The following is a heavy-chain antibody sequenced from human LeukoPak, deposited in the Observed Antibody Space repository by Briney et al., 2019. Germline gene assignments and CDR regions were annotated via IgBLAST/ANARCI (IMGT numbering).Heavy chain of an antibody. CDR1: GFTFSSYS. J-gene: IGHJ4*02. D-gene: IGHD2-2*01. Sequence: GGSLGLSCAASGFTFSSYSMNWVRQAPGKGLEWVSSISSSSSYIYYADSVKGRFTISRDNAKNSLYLQMNSLRAEDTAVYYCARDLSTIRLDYWGQGTLVTVSS. CDR2: ISSSSSYI. CDR3: ARDLSTIRLDY. V-gene: IGHV3-21*01.